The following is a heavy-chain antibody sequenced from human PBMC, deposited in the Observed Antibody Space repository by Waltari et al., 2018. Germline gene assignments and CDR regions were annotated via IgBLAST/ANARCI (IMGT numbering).Heavy chain of an antibody. CDR3: TRGEINYSRFDY. CDR2: INVDGSST. D-gene: IGHD4-4*01. Sequence: EVQLVESGGDLVQPGGSLRLSCAAPGFTFSNYWMPWVRKAPGKGLAWVSRINVDGSSTVYANSVAGRFTISRDNAKNTVYLEMSGLRAEDTAVYYCTRGEINYSRFDYWGQGSLVTVSS. V-gene: IGHV3-74*01. CDR1: GFTFSNYW. J-gene: IGHJ4*02.